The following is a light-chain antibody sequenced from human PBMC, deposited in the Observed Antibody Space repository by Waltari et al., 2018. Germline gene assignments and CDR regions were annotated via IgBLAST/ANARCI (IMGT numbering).Light chain of an antibody. CDR1: SGLSSNV. CDR3: QTGGHGTWV. V-gene: IGLV4-69*01. CDR2: VTSDGSH. Sequence: QLVLTQSPSASASLGASVKLPCPLSSGLSSNVIAWLQQQPEKGPRYLMKVTSDGSHSKGDEIPDRFSGSSSGAERYLTISSLQSEDEADYYCQTGGHGTWVFGGGTKLTVL. J-gene: IGLJ3*02.